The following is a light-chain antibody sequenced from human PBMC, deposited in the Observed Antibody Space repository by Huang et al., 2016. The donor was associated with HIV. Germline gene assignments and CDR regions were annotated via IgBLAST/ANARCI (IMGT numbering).Light chain of an antibody. CDR3: QQYNNWPPGYT. J-gene: IGKJ2*01. V-gene: IGKV3-15*01. Sequence: EIVMTQSPAILSVSPGERVTPSCRASQNVSSNLAWYQQKPGQAPRLLIYGASTRATRIPARFSGSGSGTEFTLTVSSLHSEDFAVYYCQQYNNWPPGYTFGQGTNLEIK. CDR2: GAS. CDR1: QNVSSN.